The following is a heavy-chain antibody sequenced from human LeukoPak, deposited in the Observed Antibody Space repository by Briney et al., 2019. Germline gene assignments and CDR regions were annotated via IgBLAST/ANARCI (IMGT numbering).Heavy chain of an antibody. J-gene: IGHJ4*02. Sequence: GVSLRLSCAASGFTFSSYAMSWVRQAPGKGLEWVSAISGSGGSTYYADSVKGRFTISRDNSKNTLYLQMNSLRAEDTAVYNRAKDGDYYDSSGYYSKFDYWGQGTLVTVSS. CDR2: ISGSGGST. V-gene: IGHV3-23*01. CDR3: AKDGDYYDSSGYYSKFDY. CDR1: GFTFSSYA. D-gene: IGHD3-22*01.